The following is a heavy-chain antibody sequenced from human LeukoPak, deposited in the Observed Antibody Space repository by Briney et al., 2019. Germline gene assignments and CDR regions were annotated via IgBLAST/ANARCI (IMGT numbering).Heavy chain of an antibody. CDR2: IYIGGTT. CDR1: GXSVSNNY. V-gene: IGHV3-66*01. Sequence: QPGGPLRLSFAASGXSVSNNYINWVRQAPGKGLEWVSVIYIGGTTYYADSVKGRFTISRDNSKNTVYLQMNSLRVEDTAVYYCAGDSYGWDYFDYWGQGTLVTVSS. CDR3: AGDSYGWDYFDY. D-gene: IGHD5-18*01. J-gene: IGHJ4*02.